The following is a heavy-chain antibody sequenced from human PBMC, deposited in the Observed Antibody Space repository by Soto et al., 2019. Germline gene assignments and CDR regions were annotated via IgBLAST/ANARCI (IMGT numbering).Heavy chain of an antibody. V-gene: IGHV1-2*04. CDR1: GYTFTGYY. D-gene: IGHD3-9*01. CDR2: INPNSGGT. CDR3: AKPLTTGYYFPFDY. J-gene: IGHJ4*02. Sequence: GASVKVSCKASGYTFTGYYMHWVRQAPGQGLEWMGWINPNSGGTNYAQKFQGWVTMTRDTSISTAYMELNSLRAEDTAVYYCAKPLTTGYYFPFDYWGQGTLVTVSS.